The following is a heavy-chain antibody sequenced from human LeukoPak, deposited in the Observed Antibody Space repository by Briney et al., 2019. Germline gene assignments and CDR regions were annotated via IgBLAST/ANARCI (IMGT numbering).Heavy chain of an antibody. CDR1: GYTFTSYG. J-gene: IGHJ4*02. CDR2: ISAYNGNT. D-gene: IGHD2-2*01. V-gene: IGHV1-18*01. Sequence: ASVKVSCKASGYTFTSYGISWVRQAPGQGLEWMGWISAYNGNTNYAQKLQGRVTMTTDTSTSTAYMELRSLRSDDKAVYYCAREIVVPAASHSGQYDYWGQGTLVTVSS. CDR3: AREIVVPAASHSGQYDY.